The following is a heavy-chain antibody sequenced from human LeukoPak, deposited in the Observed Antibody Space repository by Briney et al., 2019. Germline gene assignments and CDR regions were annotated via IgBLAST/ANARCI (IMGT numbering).Heavy chain of an antibody. J-gene: IGHJ4*02. CDR2: INTIGSST. CDR1: GFTFSSYW. V-gene: IGHV3-74*01. D-gene: IGHD2-2*01. Sequence: GGSLRLSCAASGFTFSSYWMHWVRQAPGKGLVWVSRINTIGSSTSYADSVKGRSTISRDNAKNSLYLQMNSLRAEDTAVYYCAREAFRVVVPAAEIDYWGQGTLVTVSS. CDR3: AREAFRVVVPAAEIDY.